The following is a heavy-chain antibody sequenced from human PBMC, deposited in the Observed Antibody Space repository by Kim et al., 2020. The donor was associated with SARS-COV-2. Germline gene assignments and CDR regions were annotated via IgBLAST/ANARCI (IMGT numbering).Heavy chain of an antibody. D-gene: IGHD3-16*01. J-gene: IGHJ4*02. CDR1: GGSFRGCF. CDR3: ARGPASPITDFGVLAEGPFGD. V-gene: IGHV4-34*01. Sequence: SETLSLTCAVYGGSFRGCFWSWICKPPGQGLEWVGEINDSDNINYNSSLRSRATVTIDTSKRQFSLKLTSVTATDTAVYFCARGPASPITDFGVLAEGPFGDWGQGTRVTVSS. CDR2: INDSDNI.